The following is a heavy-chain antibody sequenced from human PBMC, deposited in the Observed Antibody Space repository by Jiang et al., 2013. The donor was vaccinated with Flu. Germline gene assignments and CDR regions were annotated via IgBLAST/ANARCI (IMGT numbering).Heavy chain of an antibody. CDR2: INSDGSSI. V-gene: IGHV3-74*01. CDR3: YSSTWGGVDV. J-gene: IGHJ6*02. Sequence: VQLVESGGGLVQPGGSLRLSCAASGFGISSSWMTWVRQAPGKGLVWLSRINSDGSSIAYADSVKGRFTISRDNAKNTLYLQMTSLRAEDTALYYCYSSTWGGVDVWGQGTTVTVSS. CDR1: GFGISSSW. D-gene: IGHD6-13*01.